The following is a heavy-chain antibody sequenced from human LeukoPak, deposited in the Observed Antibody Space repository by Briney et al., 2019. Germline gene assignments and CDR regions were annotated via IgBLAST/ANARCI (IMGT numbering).Heavy chain of an antibody. J-gene: IGHJ3*02. Sequence: ASVKVSCKASGYTFTSYYMHWVRQAPGQGLEWMGIINPSGGSTSYAQKFQGRVTMTRDMSTSTVYMELSSLGSEDTAVYYCARARRPYDAFDIWGQGTMVTVSS. CDR1: GYTFTSYY. V-gene: IGHV1-46*01. CDR2: INPSGGST. CDR3: ARARRPYDAFDI.